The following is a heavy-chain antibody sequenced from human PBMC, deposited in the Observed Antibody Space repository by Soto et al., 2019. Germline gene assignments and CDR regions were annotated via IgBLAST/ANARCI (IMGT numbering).Heavy chain of an antibody. Sequence: GGSLRLSCAASGFTFSSYAMHWVRQAPGKGLEWVAVISYDGSNKYYADSVKGRFTISRNNSKNTLYLQMNSLRAEDTAVYYCARDYYDFWSGYYTGTPYTMVRGVPEFSLGYWGQGTLVTVSS. D-gene: IGHD3-3*01. CDR2: ISYDGSNK. CDR3: ARDYYDFWSGYYTGTPYTMVRGVPEFSLGY. J-gene: IGHJ4*02. CDR1: GFTFSSYA. V-gene: IGHV3-30-3*01.